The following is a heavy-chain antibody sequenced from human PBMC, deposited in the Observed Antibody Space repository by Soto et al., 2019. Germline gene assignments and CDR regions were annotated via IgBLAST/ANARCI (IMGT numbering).Heavy chain of an antibody. CDR1: GYTFTSYA. D-gene: IGHD6-13*01. Sequence: GASVKVSCKASGYTFTSYAMHWVRQAPGQRLEWMGWINAGNGNTKYSQKFQGRVTTTRDTSASTAYMELSSLRSEDTAVYYCARAGSSFYNWFDPWGQGTLVTVSS. CDR3: ARAGSSFYNWFDP. J-gene: IGHJ5*02. V-gene: IGHV1-3*01. CDR2: INAGNGNT.